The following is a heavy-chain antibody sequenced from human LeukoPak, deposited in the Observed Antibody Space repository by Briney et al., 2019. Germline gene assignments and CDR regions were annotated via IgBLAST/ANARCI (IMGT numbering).Heavy chain of an antibody. J-gene: IGHJ4*02. Sequence: SETLSLTCSVSGGSISSYYWSWIRQPQGKGLEWIGYIYYSGSTNYNPSLKSRVTISVDTSKNQFSLKLSSVTAADTAVYYCARHAPMTTYDYWGQGTLVTVSS. CDR2: IYYSGST. CDR3: ARHAPMTTYDY. V-gene: IGHV4-59*08. CDR1: GGSISSYY. D-gene: IGHD4-11*01.